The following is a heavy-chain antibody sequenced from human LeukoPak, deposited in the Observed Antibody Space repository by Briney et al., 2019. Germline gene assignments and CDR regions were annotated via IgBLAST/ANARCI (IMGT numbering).Heavy chain of an antibody. CDR3: AKDFWGAVAGINFDY. V-gene: IGHV3-23*01. CDR1: GFTFSSYA. CDR2: ISGSGGST. D-gene: IGHD6-19*01. J-gene: IGHJ4*02. Sequence: EGSLRLSCAASGFTFSSYAMSWVRQAPGKGLEWVSAISGSGGSTYYADSVKGRFTISRDNSKNTLYLQMNSLRAEDTAVYYCAKDFWGAVAGINFDYWGQGTLVTVSS.